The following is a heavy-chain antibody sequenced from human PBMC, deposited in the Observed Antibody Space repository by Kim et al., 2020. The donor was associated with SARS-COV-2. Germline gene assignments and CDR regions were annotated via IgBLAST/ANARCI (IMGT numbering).Heavy chain of an antibody. CDR2: ISAYNGNT. D-gene: IGHD6-19*01. CDR3: ARGDQLGYSSGWYVAEQFDY. V-gene: IGHV1-18*01. Sequence: ASVKVSCKASGYTFTSYGISWVRQAPGQGLEWMGWISAYNGNTNYAQKLQGRVTMTTDTSTSTAYMELRSLRSDDTAVYYCARGDQLGYSSGWYVAEQFDYWGQGTLVTVSS. CDR1: GYTFTSYG. J-gene: IGHJ4*02.